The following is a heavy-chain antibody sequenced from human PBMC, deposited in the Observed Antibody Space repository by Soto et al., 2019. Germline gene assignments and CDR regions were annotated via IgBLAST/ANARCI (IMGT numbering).Heavy chain of an antibody. CDR3: ARRFGDPSSASGFDY. Sequence: ASVKVSCKTSGFTFNNYGFHWVRQAPGQGLEWVGWISAYNGKTRHAQKFQGRVTMTTDTSTSTAYMELRSLRSDDTAVFYCARRFGDPSSASGFDYWRQGTLVTVSS. CDR2: ISAYNGKT. J-gene: IGHJ4*02. D-gene: IGHD4-17*01. V-gene: IGHV1-18*01. CDR1: GFTFNNYG.